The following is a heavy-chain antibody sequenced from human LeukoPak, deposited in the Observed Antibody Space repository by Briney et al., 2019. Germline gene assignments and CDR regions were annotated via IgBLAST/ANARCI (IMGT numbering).Heavy chain of an antibody. CDR1: GYTFSAYA. CDR2: ISSNGGTT. V-gene: IGHV3-64*01. D-gene: IGHD5-18*01. CDR3: ARERYSYGCDY. J-gene: IGHJ4*02. Sequence: GGSLRLSCAASGYTFSAYAMHWVRQAPGKGLEYVSAISSNGGTTYYAHSVKGRFTISRDNSKNTLYLQMGSLRAEDMAVYYCARERYSYGCDYWGQGTLVTVSS.